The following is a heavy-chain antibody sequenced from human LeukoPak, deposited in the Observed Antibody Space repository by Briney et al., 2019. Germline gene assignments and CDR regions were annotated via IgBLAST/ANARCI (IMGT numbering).Heavy chain of an antibody. J-gene: IGHJ4*02. CDR1: GYTFTSYG. CDR2: ISAYNGNT. D-gene: IGHD6-19*01. V-gene: IGHV1-18*01. CDR3: ARDLLGLRSSGWYIDY. Sequence: ASVKVSCKASGYTFTSYGISWVRQAPGQGLEGMGWISAYNGNTNYAQKLQGRVTMTTDTSTSTAYMELRSLRSDDTAVYYCARDLLGLRSSGWYIDYWGQGTLVTVSS.